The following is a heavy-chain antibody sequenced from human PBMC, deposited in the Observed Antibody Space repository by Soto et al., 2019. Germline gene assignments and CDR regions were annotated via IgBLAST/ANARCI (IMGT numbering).Heavy chain of an antibody. CDR2: ISDSGST. D-gene: IGHD6-13*01. CDR1: GGSIRSSY. J-gene: IGHJ4*02. CDR3: ARQGIATAGTSLDY. Sequence: SETLSLTCTVSGGSIRSSYWSWIRQPPGKGLGWIGYISDSGSTNYNPSLKSRVTISVDTSKNQFSLKLSSVTAADTAVYYCARQGIATAGTSLDYWGQGTLVTVSS. V-gene: IGHV4-59*08.